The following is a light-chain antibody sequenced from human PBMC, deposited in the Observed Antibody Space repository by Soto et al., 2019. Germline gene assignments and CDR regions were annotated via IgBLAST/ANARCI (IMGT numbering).Light chain of an antibody. CDR3: GTWDSSLTVPVI. CDR2: DNY. V-gene: IGLV1-51*01. Sequence: QSVLTQPPSVSAAPGQKVTISCSGSSSNIGSNDVSWYQQFPGTAPKLVIYDNYKRPSGIPDRFSGSKSGTSATLAITGRQPGDEADYYCGTWDSSLTVPVIFGGGTKLTVL. J-gene: IGLJ2*01. CDR1: SSNIGSND.